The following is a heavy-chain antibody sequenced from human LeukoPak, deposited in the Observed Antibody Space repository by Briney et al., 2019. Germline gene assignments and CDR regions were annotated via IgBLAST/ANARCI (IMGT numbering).Heavy chain of an antibody. CDR2: IYYSGST. J-gene: IGHJ4*02. V-gene: IGHV4-39*01. CDR3: ARQKRSSWEYYFYD. D-gene: IGHD6-13*01. CDR1: GGSISSSSYY. Sequence: SETLSFTCTVSGGSISSSSYYWGWIRQPPGKGLEWIGSIYYSGSTYYNQSLKSRVTISVDTSKNQFSLKLSSVTAADTAVYYCARQKRSSWEYYFYDWGQGTLVTVSS.